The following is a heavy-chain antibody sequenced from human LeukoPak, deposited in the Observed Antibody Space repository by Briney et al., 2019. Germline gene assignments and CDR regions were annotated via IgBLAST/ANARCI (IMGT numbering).Heavy chain of an antibody. CDR2: ISYDGSNK. J-gene: IGHJ5*02. Sequence: GGSLRLSCAASGFTFSSYGMHWVRQAPGKGLEWVTVISYDGSNKYYADSVKGRFTISRDNSKNTLYLQMNSLRAEDTAVYYCASLSIVVVPAEGWFDPWGQGTLVTVSS. CDR3: ASLSIVVVPAEGWFDP. V-gene: IGHV3-30*03. CDR1: GFTFSSYG. D-gene: IGHD2-2*01.